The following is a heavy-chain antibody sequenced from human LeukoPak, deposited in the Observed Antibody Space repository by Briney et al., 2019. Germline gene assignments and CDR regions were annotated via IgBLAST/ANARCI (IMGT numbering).Heavy chain of an antibody. J-gene: IGHJ3*02. D-gene: IGHD3-22*01. CDR1: GFTFSDYY. CDR3: ARAPAYSYDSSGYPGFDAFDI. Sequence: GGSLRLSCAASGFTFSDYYMSWIRQAPGKGLEWVSYISSSGRTIYYADSVKGRFTISRDNAKNSLYLQMNSLRAEDTAVYYCARAPAYSYDSSGYPGFDAFDIWGQGTLVTVSS. V-gene: IGHV3-11*01. CDR2: ISSSGRTI.